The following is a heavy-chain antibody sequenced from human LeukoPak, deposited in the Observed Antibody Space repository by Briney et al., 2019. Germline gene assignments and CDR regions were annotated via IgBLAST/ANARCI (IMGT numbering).Heavy chain of an antibody. V-gene: IGHV3-7*01. J-gene: IGHJ4*02. CDR2: IKQDGSEK. CDR3: ARTAAGQWLVQNYYFDY. Sequence: GGSLRLSCAASGFTFSNYWLTWVRQAPGQGQEWVANIKQDGSEKHYVDSVKGRFTISRDNAKNSLYLQMNSLRAEDTAVYYCARTAAGQWLVQNYYFDYWGQGTLVTVSS. CDR1: GFTFSNYW. D-gene: IGHD6-19*01.